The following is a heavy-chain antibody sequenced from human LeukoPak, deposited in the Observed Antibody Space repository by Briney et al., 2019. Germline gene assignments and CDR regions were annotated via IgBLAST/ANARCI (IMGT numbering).Heavy chain of an antibody. D-gene: IGHD1-7*01. J-gene: IGHJ4*02. CDR2: IIPILGIA. CDR1: GGTFSSYT. CDR3: ARPRITGTYWRDYFDY. Sequence: ASVKVSCKASGGTFSSYTISWVRQAPGQGLEWMGRIIPILGIANYAQKFQGRVTITADKSTSTAYMELSSLRSEDTAVYYCARPRITGTYWRDYFDYWGQGTLVTVSS. V-gene: IGHV1-69*02.